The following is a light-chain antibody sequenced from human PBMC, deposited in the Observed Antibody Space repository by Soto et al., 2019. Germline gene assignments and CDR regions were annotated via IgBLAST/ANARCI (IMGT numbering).Light chain of an antibody. CDR1: HSVLYSSNNKNY. Sequence: DRVVTQTPDSLAVSRGNRSTINCNSSHSVLYSSNNKNYVAWYQQQRRQPPHLLIFWASTREAGVPDRCSGGGCGKYFLLTISVEADDVGVVYCRQDLPSPPITFGQGTRLEIK. CDR3: QDLPSPPIT. CDR2: WAS. V-gene: IGKV4-1*01. J-gene: IGKJ5*01.